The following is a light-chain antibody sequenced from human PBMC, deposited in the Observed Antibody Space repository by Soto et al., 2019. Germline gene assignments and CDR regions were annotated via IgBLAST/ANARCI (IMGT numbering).Light chain of an antibody. V-gene: IGKV1-8*01. J-gene: IGKJ1*01. CDR3: QQYGSSPLWT. CDR2: AAS. Sequence: AILMTQSPSALSASQGDRVTITCRASQGISSYLAWYQQKPGKAPKLLIYAASTLQSGVPSRFSDSGSGTDFTLTISCLQSEDFATYYCQQYGSSPLWTFGQVTMVDNK. CDR1: QGISSY.